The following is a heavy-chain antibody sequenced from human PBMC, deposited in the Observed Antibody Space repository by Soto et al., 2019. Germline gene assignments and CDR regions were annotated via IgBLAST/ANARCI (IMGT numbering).Heavy chain of an antibody. CDR1: GGSFSGYY. Sequence: PSETLSLTCAVYGGSFSGYYWSWIRQPPGKGLEWIGEINHSGSTNYNPSLKSRVTISVDTSKNQFSLKLSSVTAADTAVYYCARRSPIFNWNYPYYYYMDVWGKGTTVTVSS. CDR3: ARRSPIFNWNYPYYYYMDV. CDR2: INHSGST. V-gene: IGHV4-34*01. J-gene: IGHJ6*03. D-gene: IGHD1-7*01.